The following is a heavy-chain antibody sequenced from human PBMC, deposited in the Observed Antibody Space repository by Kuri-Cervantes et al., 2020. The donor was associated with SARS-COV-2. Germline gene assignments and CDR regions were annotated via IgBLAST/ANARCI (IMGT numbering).Heavy chain of an antibody. J-gene: IGHJ3*02. Sequence: ESLKISCTVSGGSIRSGSYYWGWIRQSPGKGLEWIGSIYHSGSTYYNPSLKSRVTISVDTSKNQFSLKLSSVTAADTAVYYCAREGGSRYHDAFDIWGQGTMVTVSS. CDR2: IYHSGST. V-gene: IGHV4-39*07. CDR1: GGSIRSGSYY. CDR3: AREGGSRYHDAFDI. D-gene: IGHD2-15*01.